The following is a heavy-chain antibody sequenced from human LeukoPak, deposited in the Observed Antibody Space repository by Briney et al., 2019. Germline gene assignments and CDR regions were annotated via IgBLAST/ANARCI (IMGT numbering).Heavy chain of an antibody. D-gene: IGHD1-26*01. CDR2: IRSKAYGGTI. V-gene: IGHV3-49*04. CDR3: TGSPYYYYYMDV. J-gene: IGHJ6*03. CDR1: GFTFGDYA. Sequence: GGSLRLSCTASGFTFGDYAMSWVRQAPGKGLEGVGFIRSKAYGGTIEYAASVKGRFTISRDDSKSIAYLQMNSLKTEDTAVYYCTGSPYYYYYMDVWGKGTTVTASS.